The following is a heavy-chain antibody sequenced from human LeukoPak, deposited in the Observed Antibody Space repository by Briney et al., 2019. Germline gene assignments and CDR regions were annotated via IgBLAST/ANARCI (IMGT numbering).Heavy chain of an antibody. V-gene: IGHV3-33*01. CDR2: IWYDGSNK. D-gene: IGHD4-23*01. CDR1: GFTFSSYG. Sequence: PGRSLRLSCAASGFTFSSYGMHWVRQAPGKGLEWVAVIWYDGSNKYYADSVKGRFTISRDNSKNTLYLQMNSLRAEDTAVYYCATDSRGGNPCGIDYWGQGTLVTVSS. J-gene: IGHJ4*02. CDR3: ATDSRGGNPCGIDY.